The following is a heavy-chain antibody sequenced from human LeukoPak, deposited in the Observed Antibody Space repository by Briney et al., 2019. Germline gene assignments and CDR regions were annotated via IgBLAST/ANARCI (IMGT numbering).Heavy chain of an antibody. CDR1: GFTFSNYA. CDR2: TSGSGGNT. Sequence: GGSLRLSCAASGFTFSNYAMSWVRQAPGKGLEWVSATSGSGGNTYYADSVKGRFTISRDNSKNTLYLQMNSLRAEDTAVYYCAKVIPAATPRAGMDYWGQGTLVTDSS. V-gene: IGHV3-23*01. J-gene: IGHJ4*02. D-gene: IGHD2-2*02. CDR3: AKVIPAATPRAGMDY.